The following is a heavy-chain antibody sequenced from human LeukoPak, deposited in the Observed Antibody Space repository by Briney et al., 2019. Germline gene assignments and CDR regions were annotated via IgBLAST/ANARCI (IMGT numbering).Heavy chain of an antibody. CDR2: IGTLRDT. D-gene: IGHD3-10*01. V-gene: IGHV3-13*01. CDR1: GFTPINDD. J-gene: IGHJ3*01. CDR3: ARDDGDRRDRPSGAFDL. Sequence: GDSLRLSCAASGFTPINDDMHWVRQTAGKGLEWVSAIGTLRDTFYADAVKGRFTMSREDSKNSVYLQMNSLRVEDTAIYYCARDDGDRRDRPSGAFDLWGQGTVVTVSS.